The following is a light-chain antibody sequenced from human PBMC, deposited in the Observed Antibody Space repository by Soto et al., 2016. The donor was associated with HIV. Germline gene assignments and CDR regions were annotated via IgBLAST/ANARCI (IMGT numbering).Light chain of an antibody. CDR2: GKN. CDR1: SLRRYY. CDR3: NSRDNSGNHYV. J-gene: IGLJ3*02. Sequence: SSELTQDPAVSVALGQTVRITCQGDSLRRYYASWYQQKPGQAPVLVIYGKNNRPSGIPDRFSGSSSGNTASLTITGAQAEDEADYYCNSRDNSGNHYVFGGGTKLTVL. V-gene: IGLV3-19*01.